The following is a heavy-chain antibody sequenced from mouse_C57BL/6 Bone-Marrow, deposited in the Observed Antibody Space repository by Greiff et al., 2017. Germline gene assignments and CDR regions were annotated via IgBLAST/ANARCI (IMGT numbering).Heavy chain of an antibody. CDR1: GFTFSDYG. J-gene: IGHJ3*01. Sequence: EVKLVESGGGLVQPGGSLKLSCAASGFTFSDYGMAWVRQAPRKGPEWVAFISNLAYSIYYADTVTGRFTLSRENAKNTLYLEMSSLRSEDTAMYDCARQGYYGSPFAYWGQGTLVTVSA. CDR3: ARQGYYGSPFAY. D-gene: IGHD1-1*01. CDR2: ISNLAYSI. V-gene: IGHV5-15*04.